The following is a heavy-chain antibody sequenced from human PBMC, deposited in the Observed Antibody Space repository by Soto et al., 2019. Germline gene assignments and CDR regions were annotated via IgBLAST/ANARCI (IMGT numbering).Heavy chain of an antibody. Sequence: ASVKVSCKASGYTFTSYGISWVRQAPGQGLEWMGWISAYNGNTNYAQKLHGRVTMTTDTSTSTAYMELRSLRSDDTAVYYCARAEDYGDYGGYYGMDVWGQGTTVTVSS. CDR3: ARAEDYGDYGGYYGMDV. V-gene: IGHV1-18*01. CDR1: GYTFTSYG. D-gene: IGHD4-17*01. CDR2: ISAYNGNT. J-gene: IGHJ6*02.